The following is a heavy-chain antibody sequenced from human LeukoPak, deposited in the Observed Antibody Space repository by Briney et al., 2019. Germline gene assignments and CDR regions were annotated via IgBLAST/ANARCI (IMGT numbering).Heavy chain of an antibody. CDR2: IYYSGST. CDR3: ARSITMVRGVPREN. D-gene: IGHD3-10*01. CDR1: GGSISSYY. Sequence: SETLSLTCTVSGGSISSYYWSWIRQPPGKGLEWIGYIYYSGSTNYNPSLKCRVTISVDTSKNQFSLKLSSVTAADTAVYYCARSITMVRGVPRENWGQGTLVTVSS. J-gene: IGHJ4*02. V-gene: IGHV4-59*08.